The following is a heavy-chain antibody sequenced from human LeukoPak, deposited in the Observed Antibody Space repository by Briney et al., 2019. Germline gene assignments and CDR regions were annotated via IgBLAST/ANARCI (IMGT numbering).Heavy chain of an antibody. V-gene: IGHV3-30*02. J-gene: IGHJ4*02. CDR1: GFTFSSYG. D-gene: IGHD1-26*01. CDR2: IRYDGSNK. Sequence: GGSLRLSCAASGFTFSSYGMHWVRQAPGKGLEWVAFIRYDGSNKYYADSVKGRFTISRDNSKNTLYLQMNSLRPEDTAVYYCAKDRSKGSYGDDFDFWGQGTLVTVSS. CDR3: AKDRSKGSYGDDFDF.